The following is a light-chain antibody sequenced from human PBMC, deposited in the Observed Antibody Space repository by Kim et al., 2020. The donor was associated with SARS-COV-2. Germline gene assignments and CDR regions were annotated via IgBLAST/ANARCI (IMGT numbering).Light chain of an antibody. Sequence: VSVGDRVSSTWRASEEINNWLAWYQQRPGKAPRLLMFAATSLQSGVPSRFSGSASGTNFTLTITSLQPEDFATYYCQQANSFPRTFGQGTKVDIK. CDR1: EEINNW. CDR2: AAT. CDR3: QQANSFPRT. V-gene: IGKV1-12*01. J-gene: IGKJ1*01.